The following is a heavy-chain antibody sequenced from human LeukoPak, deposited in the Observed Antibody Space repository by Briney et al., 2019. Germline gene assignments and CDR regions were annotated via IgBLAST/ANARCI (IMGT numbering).Heavy chain of an antibody. D-gene: IGHD3-16*01. J-gene: IGHJ4*02. CDR3: ATTVGSYFDY. V-gene: IGHV4-31*03. Sequence: SETLSLTCTVSGGSISSSSYYWGRIRQHPGKGLEWIGYIYHSGSTYYNPSLKSRVTMSVDTSENQFSLKLSSVTAADTAVYYCATTVGSYFDYWGQGILVTVSS. CDR1: GGSISSSSYY. CDR2: IYHSGST.